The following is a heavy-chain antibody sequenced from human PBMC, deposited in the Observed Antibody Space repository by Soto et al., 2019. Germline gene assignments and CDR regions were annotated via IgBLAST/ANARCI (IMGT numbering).Heavy chain of an antibody. CDR1: GGSISGYY. D-gene: IGHD3-16*01. CDR2: KHTSGTT. CDR3: ARGGEFYVLDV. Sequence: QVQLQESGPGLVKPSETLSLTCTVSGGSISGYYWTWTRQPAGKGLDGFGRKHTSGTTNYNPSLKSRVTMSIDTSTNQFSLNLSSVTAADTAVYYCARGGEFYVLDVWGQGTTVAVSS. V-gene: IGHV4-4*07. J-gene: IGHJ6*02.